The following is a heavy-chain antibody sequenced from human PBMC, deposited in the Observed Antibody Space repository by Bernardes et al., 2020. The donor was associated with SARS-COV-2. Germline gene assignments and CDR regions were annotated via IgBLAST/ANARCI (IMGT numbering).Heavy chain of an antibody. CDR3: AREGSGSYYFI. V-gene: IGHV3-74*01. CDR2: INSDGSNI. Sequence: LRLSCAASGFTFSTYWMHWVRQVPGKGPVWVSRINSDGSNIRYADSVKGRFTISRDNAINTLYLQMNGLRAEDTAVYYCAREGSGSYYFIWGQGTLVTVSS. D-gene: IGHD1-26*01. CDR1: GFTFSTYW. J-gene: IGHJ4*02.